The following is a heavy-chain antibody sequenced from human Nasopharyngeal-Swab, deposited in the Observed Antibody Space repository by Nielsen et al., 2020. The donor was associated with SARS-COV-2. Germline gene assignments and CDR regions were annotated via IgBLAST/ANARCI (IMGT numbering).Heavy chain of an antibody. J-gene: IGHJ4*02. Sequence: GESLNISCAASAFTFSGYWMNWVRQAPAKGLERVASIKQDGSEKYYVDSVKGRFTISRDNAKNSLYLQMNSLRVEDTSVYYCARVPGGYDSSGYYFDQWGQGTLVTVSS. D-gene: IGHD3-22*01. CDR2: IKQDGSEK. V-gene: IGHV3-7*01. CDR3: ARVPGGYDSSGYYFDQ. CDR1: AFTFSGYW.